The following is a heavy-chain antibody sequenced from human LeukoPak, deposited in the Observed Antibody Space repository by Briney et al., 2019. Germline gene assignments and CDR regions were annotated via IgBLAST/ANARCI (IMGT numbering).Heavy chain of an antibody. D-gene: IGHD2-21*01. Sequence: PSETLSLTCAVSGYSISSGYYWGWIRQPPGKGLEWVGSSYHSGSTYYNPSLKSRVTISVDTSKNQFSLKLSSVTAADTAVYYCARQGSDCYSDYWGQGTLVTVSS. CDR2: SYHSGST. V-gene: IGHV4-38-2*01. CDR3: ARQGSDCYSDY. CDR1: GYSISSGYY. J-gene: IGHJ4*02.